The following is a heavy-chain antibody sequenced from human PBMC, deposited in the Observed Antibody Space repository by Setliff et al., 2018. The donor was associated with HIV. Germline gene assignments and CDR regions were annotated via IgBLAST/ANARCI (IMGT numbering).Heavy chain of an antibody. J-gene: IGHJ3*02. CDR1: GFTFSNYW. Sequence: GGSLRLSCAASGFTFSNYWMDWVRQAPGKGLEWVATIKQDGGEIYYVDSVKGRFTISRDNARTSLYLEMSSLRAEDTAVYYCARGDYYAAGAFDIWGQGTMVTVSS. CDR3: ARGDYYAAGAFDI. D-gene: IGHD3-10*01. CDR2: IKQDGGEI. V-gene: IGHV3-7*01.